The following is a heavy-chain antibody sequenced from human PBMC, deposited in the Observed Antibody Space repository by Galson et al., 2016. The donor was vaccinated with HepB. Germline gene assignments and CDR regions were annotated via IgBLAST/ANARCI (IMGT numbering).Heavy chain of an antibody. CDR3: ARGSMAARSHFDY. D-gene: IGHD6-6*01. CDR2: IHPNSGGT. J-gene: IGHJ4*02. CDR1: GYTFTTFG. V-gene: IGHV1-2*06. Sequence: SVKVSCKASGYTFTTFGVSWVRQAPGQGLEWMGRIHPNSGGTNYAQKFQGGVTMTRERSISTVCMELSSLRSDDTAVYYCARGSMAARSHFDYGGQGTLVTVSS.